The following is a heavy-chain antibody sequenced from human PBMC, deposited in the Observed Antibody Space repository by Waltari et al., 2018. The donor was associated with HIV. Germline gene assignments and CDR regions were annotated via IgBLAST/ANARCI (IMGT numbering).Heavy chain of an antibody. D-gene: IGHD1-1*01. J-gene: IGHJ4*02. Sequence: QVQLNQWGEGLLKASETLSLKCAVYRGILREYYWNWVRHTPTNGLEWIGEINSKRQTNSNPSLRSRVTISLDTSKNQFSLRLNSMTPADTAVYYCATGGWDDAFDYWGQGNLVTVSS. CDR3: ATGGWDDAFDY. V-gene: IGHV4-34*01. CDR2: INSKRQT. CDR1: RGILREYY.